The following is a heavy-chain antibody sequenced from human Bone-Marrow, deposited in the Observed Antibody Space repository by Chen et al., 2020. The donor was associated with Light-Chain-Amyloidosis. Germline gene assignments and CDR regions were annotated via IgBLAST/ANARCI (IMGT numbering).Heavy chain of an antibody. D-gene: IGHD3-22*01. CDR1: GFTFSSYG. CDR3: AKGGYYDRTPDSFDI. CDR2: ISYDGSNK. V-gene: IGHV3-30*18. Sequence: QVQLVESGGGVVKPGRSLRLSCAASGFTFSSYGMQWVRQAPGKGLEWVAVISYDGSNKYYADSVKGRFTISRDNSKNTLYLQMNSLRAEDTAVYYCAKGGYYDRTPDSFDIWGQGTMVTVSS. J-gene: IGHJ3*02.